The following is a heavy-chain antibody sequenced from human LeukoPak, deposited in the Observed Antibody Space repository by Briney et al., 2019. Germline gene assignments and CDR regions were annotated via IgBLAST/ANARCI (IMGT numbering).Heavy chain of an antibody. CDR3: ARHSKPRTYFYDTSDAFDI. J-gene: IGHJ3*02. Sequence: GGSLRLSCAPSGFSISRYWMTWVRQAPGKGLELLANIKPDGSEKYYVDSVKGRFSISRDNAKNSLYLQMNSLRVEDTAVYYCARHSKPRTYFYDTSDAFDIWGQGTMVTVSS. D-gene: IGHD3-22*01. CDR2: IKPDGSEK. CDR1: GFSISRYW. V-gene: IGHV3-7*01.